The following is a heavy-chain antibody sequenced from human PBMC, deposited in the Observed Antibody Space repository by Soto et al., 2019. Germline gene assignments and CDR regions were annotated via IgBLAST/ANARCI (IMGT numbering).Heavy chain of an antibody. V-gene: IGHV3-30-3*01. CDR2: ISYDGSNK. Sequence: QVQLVESGGGVVQPGRSLRLSCAASGFTFSSYAMHWVRQAPGKGLEWVAVISYDGSNKYYADSVKGRFTISRDNSKNTLYLQMNSLRAEDTVVYYCAREREQWLPLFDYWGQGTLVTVSS. CDR3: AREREQWLPLFDY. D-gene: IGHD6-19*01. CDR1: GFTFSSYA. J-gene: IGHJ4*02.